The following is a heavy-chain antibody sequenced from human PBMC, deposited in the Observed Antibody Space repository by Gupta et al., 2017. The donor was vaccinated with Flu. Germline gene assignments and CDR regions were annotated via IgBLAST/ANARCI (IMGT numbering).Heavy chain of an antibody. CDR1: GFTFSSYA. V-gene: IGHV3-23*01. CDR2: SSSSGDNT. J-gene: IGHJ4*02. CDR3: GKERGSGSYYKGRDY. D-gene: IGHD3-10*01. Sequence: EVQLLESGGGLVQPGGSLRLSCTASGFTFSSYAMGWVRQARDKGLEWVSASSSSGDNTYYADSVKGRFTISRDNSRNTQYLQMNSLTAEDTAVYYCGKERGSGSYYKGRDYWGQGTLVTVSS.